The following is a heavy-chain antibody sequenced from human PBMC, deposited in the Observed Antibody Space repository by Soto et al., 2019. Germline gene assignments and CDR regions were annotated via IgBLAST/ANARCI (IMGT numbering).Heavy chain of an antibody. Sequence: PSETLSLTCTVSGGSISSYYWSWIRQPPGKGLEWIGYIYYSGSTNYNPSLKSRVTISVDTSKNQFSLKLSSVTAADTAVYYCANYDYTTFQHWGQGTLVTVSS. D-gene: IGHD3-16*01. CDR2: IYYSGST. J-gene: IGHJ1*01. CDR3: ANYDYTTFQH. CDR1: GGSISSYY. V-gene: IGHV4-59*01.